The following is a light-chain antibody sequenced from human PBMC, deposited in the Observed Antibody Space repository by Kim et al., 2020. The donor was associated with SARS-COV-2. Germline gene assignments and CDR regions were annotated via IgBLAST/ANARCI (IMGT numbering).Light chain of an antibody. Sequence: QSALTQPRSVSGSPGQSVTISCTGTSSDVGGYNYVSWYQQHPGKAPKLMIYDVSKRPSGVPDRFSVSKSGNTASLTISGLQAEDEADYYCCSYAGSYTFVVLGGGTQLTVL. V-gene: IGLV2-11*01. CDR1: SSDVGGYNY. CDR3: CSYAGSYTFVV. J-gene: IGLJ2*01. CDR2: DVS.